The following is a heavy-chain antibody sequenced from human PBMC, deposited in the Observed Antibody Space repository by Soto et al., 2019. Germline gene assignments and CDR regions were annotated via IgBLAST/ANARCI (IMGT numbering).Heavy chain of an antibody. Sequence: GGSLRLSCAASGFTVSSNYMSWVRQAPGQGLERVSGSDSGGSTYYAYSVKGRFTISRDDSKKTLYLQMNTLRAEDPAVYYCGRVTAKVTTDYGMEVLSQSATVTV. CDR2: SDSGGST. D-gene: IGHD4-4*01. V-gene: IGHV3-53*01. CDR3: GRVTAKVTTDYGMEV. J-gene: IGHJ6*02. CDR1: GFTVSSNY.